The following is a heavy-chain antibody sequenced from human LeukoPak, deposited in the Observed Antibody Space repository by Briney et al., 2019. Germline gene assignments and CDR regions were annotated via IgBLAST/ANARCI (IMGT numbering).Heavy chain of an antibody. CDR3: AAGSGWSYNWFDP. D-gene: IGHD6-19*01. J-gene: IGHJ5*02. CDR1: GGSISNSNW. Sequence: PSETLSLTCAVSGGSISNSNWWSWVRQPPGKGLEWIGEIYHSGSTNYNPSLKSRVTISVDKSKNQFSLKLSSVTAADTAVYYCAAGSGWSYNWFDPWGQGTLVTVSS. V-gene: IGHV4-4*02. CDR2: IYHSGST.